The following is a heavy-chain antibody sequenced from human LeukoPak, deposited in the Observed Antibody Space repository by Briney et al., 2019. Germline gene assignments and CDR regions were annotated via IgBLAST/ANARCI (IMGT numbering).Heavy chain of an antibody. Sequence: GGSLRLSCAASGFTFSSYGMHWVRQAPGKGLEWVAVISYDGSNKYYADSVKGRFTISRDNSKNTLYLQMNSLRAEDTAVYYCATGGTGRDYYYYGMDVWGQGTTVTVSS. CDR3: ATGGTGRDYYYYGMDV. J-gene: IGHJ6*02. V-gene: IGHV3-30*03. CDR2: ISYDGSNK. D-gene: IGHD2-8*02. CDR1: GFTFSSYG.